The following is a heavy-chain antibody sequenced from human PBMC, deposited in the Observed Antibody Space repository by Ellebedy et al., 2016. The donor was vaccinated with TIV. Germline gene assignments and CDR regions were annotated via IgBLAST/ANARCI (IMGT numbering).Heavy chain of an antibody. J-gene: IGHJ4*02. D-gene: IGHD7-27*01. Sequence: AASVKVSCKASGGTFSSYAINWVRQAPGQGLDWMGGIIPIFGTANYAQKFQGRVTITADKITSTAYMELSRLRSEDTAVYYCASLTGNDYWGQGTLVTVSS. V-gene: IGHV1-69*06. CDR1: GGTFSSYA. CDR3: ASLTGNDY. CDR2: IIPIFGTA.